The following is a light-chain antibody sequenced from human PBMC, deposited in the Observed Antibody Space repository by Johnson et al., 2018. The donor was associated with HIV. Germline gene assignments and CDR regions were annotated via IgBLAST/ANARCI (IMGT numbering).Light chain of an antibody. V-gene: IGLV1-51*01. CDR3: GTWDSSLSAGGV. J-gene: IGLJ1*01. Sequence: QSVLTQPPSVSAAPGQKVTISCSGGRSNIGNNYVSWYQQLPGTAPKLLIYDNNKRPSGIPDRFSGSKSGTSATLGITGLQTGDEADYYCGTWDSSLSAGGVFGTGTKVTVL. CDR1: RSNIGNNY. CDR2: DNN.